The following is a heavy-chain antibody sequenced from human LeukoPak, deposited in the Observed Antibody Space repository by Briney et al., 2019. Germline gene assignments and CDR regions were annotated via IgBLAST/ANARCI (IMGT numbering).Heavy chain of an antibody. V-gene: IGHV3-23*01. CDR2: IGGGGVDR. D-gene: IGHD2-8*01. CDR1: GFTFSEFA. Sequence: GGSLRLSCVASGFTFSEFAMNWVRQVPGKGPERVSHIGGGGVDREYEESVKGRFTVSRDNSRNSLYLQMNSLSGEDTAIYYCAKDSIERNGVYDAFDVWGQGTKVTVAS. J-gene: IGHJ3*01. CDR3: AKDSIERNGVYDAFDV.